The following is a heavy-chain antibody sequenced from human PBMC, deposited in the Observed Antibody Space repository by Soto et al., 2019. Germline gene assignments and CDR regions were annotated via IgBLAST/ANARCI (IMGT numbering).Heavy chain of an antibody. V-gene: IGHV3-48*02. D-gene: IGHD3-22*01. CDR2: ISIGSGSI. CDR3: VRDDRWAFDF. J-gene: IGHJ3*01. CDR1: GFSFSNYA. Sequence: EVQLVESGGGLVQPGGSRRVSCAASGFSFSNYAMNWVRQAPGQGLERVSYISIGSGSIFYADSVKGRFTISRDDAKNSLYMQMNTLRDEDTAVYYCVRDDRWAFDFWGSGTIVTVSS.